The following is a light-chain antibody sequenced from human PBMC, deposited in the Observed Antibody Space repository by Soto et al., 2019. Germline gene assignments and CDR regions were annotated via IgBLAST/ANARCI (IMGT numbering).Light chain of an antibody. V-gene: IGLV2-14*01. CDR1: SSDVGAYNY. CDR2: EVA. Sequence: QSALTQPASVSGSPGQSITISCTGTSSDVGAYNYVSWYQQHPGKAPKLLIYEVAHRPSGISHRFSGSQSGNTASLTISGLQAEDEADYYCSSYTRSSTLVFGTGTKLTVL. J-gene: IGLJ1*01. CDR3: SSYTRSSTLV.